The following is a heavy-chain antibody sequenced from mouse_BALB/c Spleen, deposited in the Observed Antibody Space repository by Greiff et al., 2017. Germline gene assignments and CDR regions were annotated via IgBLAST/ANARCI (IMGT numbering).Heavy chain of an antibody. Sequence: EVKLVESGGGLVQPGGSLKLSCAASGFTFSSYGMSWVRQTPDKRLELVATINSNGGSTYYPDSVKGRFTISRDNAKNTLYLQMSSLKSEDTAMYYCARPPRYFDVWGAGTTVTVSS. CDR2: INSNGGST. CDR3: ARPPRYFDV. J-gene: IGHJ1*01. CDR1: GFTFSSYG. V-gene: IGHV5-6-3*01.